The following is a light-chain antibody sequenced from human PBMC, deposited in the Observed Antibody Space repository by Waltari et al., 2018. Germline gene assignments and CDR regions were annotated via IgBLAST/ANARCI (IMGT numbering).Light chain of an antibody. CDR2: DAS. V-gene: IGKV3-11*01. CDR1: QSISSY. CDR3: QQRSKSFT. J-gene: IGKJ3*01. Sequence: EIVLKQSPATLSLSPGDRATLSCRASQSISSYLAWYQQKPGQAPRLLIYDASTRATGIPARFSGSGSVTDITLTISSLEPEDFAIYYCQQRSKSFTFGPGTKVDMK.